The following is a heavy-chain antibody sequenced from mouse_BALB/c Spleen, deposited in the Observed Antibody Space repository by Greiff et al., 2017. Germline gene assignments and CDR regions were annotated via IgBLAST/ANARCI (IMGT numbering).Heavy chain of an antibody. V-gene: IGHV14-3*02. CDR1: GFNIKDTY. CDR2: IDPANGNT. CDR3: AREGDYRYDYYAMDY. J-gene: IGHJ4*01. D-gene: IGHD2-14*01. Sequence: VQLQQSGAELVKPGASVKLSCTASGFNIKDTYMHWVKQRPEQGLEWIGRIDPANGNTKYDPKFQGKATITADTSSNTAYLQLSSLTSEDTAVYYCAREGDYRYDYYAMDYWGQGTSVTVSS.